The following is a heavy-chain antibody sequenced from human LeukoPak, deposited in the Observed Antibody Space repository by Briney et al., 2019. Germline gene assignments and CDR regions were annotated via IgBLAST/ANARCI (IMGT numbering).Heavy chain of an antibody. CDR2: ISSSSFKI. D-gene: IGHD1-14*01. Sequence: GGSLRLSCAASEFTFVRYAMNWVRQAPGKGLEWVSYISSSSFKIGYADSVKGRFTISRDNSKNSLYLQMDSLRVEDTAVYYCVRERPEGRAFDYWGQGTLVTVSS. V-gene: IGHV3-48*04. CDR1: EFTFVRYA. CDR3: VRERPEGRAFDY. J-gene: IGHJ4*02.